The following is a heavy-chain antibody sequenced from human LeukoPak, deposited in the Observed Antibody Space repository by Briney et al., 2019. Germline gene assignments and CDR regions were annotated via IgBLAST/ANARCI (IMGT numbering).Heavy chain of an antibody. J-gene: IGHJ4*02. D-gene: IGHD4-23*01. CDR3: AIDYGGNFYYFDY. V-gene: IGHV1-69*13. CDR1: GGTFSSYA. Sequence: ASVKVSCKASGGTFSSYAISWVRQAPGQGLEWMGGIIPIFGTANYAQKFQGRVTITADESTSTAYMELSSLSSEDTAVYYCAIDYGGNFYYFDYWGQGTLVTVSS. CDR2: IIPIFGTA.